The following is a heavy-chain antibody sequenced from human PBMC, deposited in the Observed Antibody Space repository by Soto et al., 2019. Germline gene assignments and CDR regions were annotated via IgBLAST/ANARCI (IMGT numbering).Heavy chain of an antibody. D-gene: IGHD3-3*01. V-gene: IGHV4-39*01. CDR1: GGSFSGYY. CDR3: ARHGIPLKPHYDFWSGSLSPDYYMDV. J-gene: IGHJ6*03. CDR2: IYYSGST. Sequence: SETLSLTCAVYGGSFSGYYWGWIRQPPGKGLEWIGSIYYSGSTYYNPSLKSRVTISVDTSKNQFSLKLSSVTAADTAVYYCARHGIPLKPHYDFWSGSLSPDYYMDVWGKGTTVTVSS.